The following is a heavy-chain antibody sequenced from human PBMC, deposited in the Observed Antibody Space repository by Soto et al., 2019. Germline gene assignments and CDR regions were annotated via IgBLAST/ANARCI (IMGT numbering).Heavy chain of an antibody. J-gene: IGHJ4*02. CDR3: AKDSWNSSSWYVSSAFDY. CDR2: ISGSGCST. D-gene: IGHD6-13*01. V-gene: IGHV3-23*01. CDR1: GFTFSSYA. Sequence: EVQLLESGGCWVQPGWSLRLSCAASGFTFSSYAMSWVRQAPWKGLEWDSAISGSGCSTYYAVSVTGRFTITRDKSKNKLYLQMNSVRAEDTAVYYCAKDSWNSSSWYVSSAFDYWGQGTLVTVSS.